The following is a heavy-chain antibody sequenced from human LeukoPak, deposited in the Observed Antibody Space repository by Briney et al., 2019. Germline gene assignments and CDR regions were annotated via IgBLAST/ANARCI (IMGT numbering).Heavy chain of an antibody. D-gene: IGHD6-25*01. J-gene: IGHJ4*02. CDR3: AKDRMAAAGRQDIWNY. V-gene: IGHV3-23*01. CDR2: ISGSGDRT. CDR1: GFTFSSYA. Sequence: GGSLRLSCAASGFTFSSYAMTWVRQAPGKGLGWVSGISGSGDRTYYADSVKGRFTISRDNSKNTLYLEMNGLTAEDSAVYYCAKDRMAAAGRQDIWNYWSQGTLVTVSS.